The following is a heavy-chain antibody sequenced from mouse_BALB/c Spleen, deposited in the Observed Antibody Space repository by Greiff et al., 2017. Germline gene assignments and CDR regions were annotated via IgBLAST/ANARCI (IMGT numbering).Heavy chain of an antibody. J-gene: IGHJ2*01. CDR1: GYTFTSYW. CDR2: IYPSDSYT. D-gene: IGHD3-3*01. Sequence: QVQLQQPGAELVRPGASVKLSCKASGYTFTSYWINWVKQRPGQGLEWIGNIYPSDSYTNYNQKFKDKATLTVDKSSSTAYMQLSSPTSEDSAVYYCARGGTYFDYWGQGTTLTVSS. CDR3: ARGGTYFDY. V-gene: IGHV1-69*02.